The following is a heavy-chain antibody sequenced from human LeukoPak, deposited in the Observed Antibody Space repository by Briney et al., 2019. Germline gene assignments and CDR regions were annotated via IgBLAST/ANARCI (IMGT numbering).Heavy chain of an antibody. CDR1: GDSISSNRYY. CDR2: IYYSGST. Sequence: SETLSLSCTVSGDSISSNRYYRGWIRQPPGKGLEWIGSIYYSGSTYYNPSLKSRVTISVDTSKNQFSLNLSSVTAADTAVYYCASHRSRIAAAGIVDYWGQGTLVTVSS. CDR3: ASHRSRIAAAGIVDY. D-gene: IGHD6-13*01. V-gene: IGHV4-39*01. J-gene: IGHJ4*02.